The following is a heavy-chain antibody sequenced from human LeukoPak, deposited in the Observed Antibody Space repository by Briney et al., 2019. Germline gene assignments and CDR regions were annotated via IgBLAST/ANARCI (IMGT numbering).Heavy chain of an antibody. Sequence: ASVKVSCKASGYTFNTYLITWVRQAPGQGLEWMGWISAYNGNTDYAQNLQGRVTMTTDTSTSTAYMELRSLRSDDTAVYYCARVLGYRNGYDENWFDPWGQGTLVTVSS. CDR3: ARVLGYRNGYDENWFDP. V-gene: IGHV1-18*01. CDR2: ISAYNGNT. J-gene: IGHJ5*02. D-gene: IGHD5-18*01. CDR1: GYTFNTYL.